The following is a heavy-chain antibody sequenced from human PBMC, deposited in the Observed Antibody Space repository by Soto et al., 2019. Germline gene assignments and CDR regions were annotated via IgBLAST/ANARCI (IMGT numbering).Heavy chain of an antibody. CDR2: IIPILGIA. Sequence: QVQLVQSGAEVKKPGSSVKVSCKASGGTFSSYTISWVRQAPGQGLEWMGRIIPILGIANYAQKFQGRVTITADKSPSTAYMELSSLRSEDTDVYYCARGQRPADLDYWGQGTLVTVSS. CDR3: ARGQRPADLDY. CDR1: GGTFSSYT. V-gene: IGHV1-69*02. J-gene: IGHJ4*02.